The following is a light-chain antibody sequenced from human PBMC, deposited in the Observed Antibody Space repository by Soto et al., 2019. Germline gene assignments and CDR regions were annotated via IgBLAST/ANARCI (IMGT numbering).Light chain of an antibody. J-gene: IGLJ3*02. V-gene: IGLV2-11*01. CDR3: SSYAGTYTWV. CDR2: DVI. Sequence: QSALTQPRSVSRSPGQSVTISCTGTSSDVGGYNYVSWYQQHPGAAPKLMIYDVIKRPSGVPDRFSGSKSGNAASLTISGLQAEDEADYYCSSYAGTYTWVFGGGTQLTVL. CDR1: SSDVGGYNY.